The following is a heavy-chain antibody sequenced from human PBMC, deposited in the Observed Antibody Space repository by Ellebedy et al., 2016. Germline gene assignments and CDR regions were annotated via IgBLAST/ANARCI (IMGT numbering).Heavy chain of an antibody. CDR1: GIAFSDFF. CDR3: RPGHYANL. Sequence: GGSLRLXXAASGIAFSDFFMGWVRRAPGKGLEWVATISAGGETTHFADSVRGRFSVSRDNSKSTLFLHMYSLRVDDTAVYYCRPGHYANLWGHGTLVTVSS. V-gene: IGHV3-23*01. D-gene: IGHD4-17*01. J-gene: IGHJ5*02. CDR2: ISAGGETT.